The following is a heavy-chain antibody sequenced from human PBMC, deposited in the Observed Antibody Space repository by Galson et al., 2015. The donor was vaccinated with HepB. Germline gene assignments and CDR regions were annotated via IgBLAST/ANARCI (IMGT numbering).Heavy chain of an antibody. Sequence: SLRLSCAASGSILSSYSMSWVRQAPGKGLEWVSSMSSSTNYIYYADSVKGRFTVSIDNAKNSLFLQMNSLRAEDTAVYYCATNTPAAVMRASGMDVWGQGTAVTVSS. D-gene: IGHD2-2*01. CDR3: ATNTPAAVMRASGMDV. V-gene: IGHV3-21*01. CDR2: MSSSTNYI. J-gene: IGHJ6*02. CDR1: GSILSSYS.